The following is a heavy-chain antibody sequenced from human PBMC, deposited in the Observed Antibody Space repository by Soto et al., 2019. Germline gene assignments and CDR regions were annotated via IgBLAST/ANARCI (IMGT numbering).Heavy chain of an antibody. J-gene: IGHJ2*01. CDR3: ARRINWGYWYFDL. CDR1: GGSISSYY. Sequence: QVQLQESGPGLVKPSETLSLTCTVSGGSISSYYWSWIRQPPGKGLEWIGYIYYSGSTNYNPSLKCRATISVDQSKNQFSLTLSSVTAADPAVYYCARRINWGYWYFDLWGRGTLVTVSS. V-gene: IGHV4-59*01. CDR2: IYYSGST. D-gene: IGHD7-27*01.